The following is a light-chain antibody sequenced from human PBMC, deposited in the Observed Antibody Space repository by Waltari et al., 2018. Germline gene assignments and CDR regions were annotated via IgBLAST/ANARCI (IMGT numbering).Light chain of an antibody. Sequence: EIVLTQSPATLSLSPGERATLSCRASQSVSSYLAWYQQKPGQAPRLLIYDASNRATGIPARVSGSGSGTDFTLTISSLDPEDFAVYYCQQRSNWPLTFGRGTKVEIK. CDR3: QQRSNWPLT. V-gene: IGKV3-11*01. CDR2: DAS. CDR1: QSVSSY. J-gene: IGKJ4*01.